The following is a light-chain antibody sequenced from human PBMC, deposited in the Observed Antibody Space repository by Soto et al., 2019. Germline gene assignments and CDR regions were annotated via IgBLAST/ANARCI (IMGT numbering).Light chain of an antibody. Sequence: QSVVTQPPCASGSPGQSVTISCTGTSSDVGGYNYVSWYQQHPGKAPKLMIYEVSKRPSGVPDRFSGSKSGNTASLTVSGLQAEDEADYYCSSYAGSNNVVFGTGTKLTVL. V-gene: IGLV2-8*01. CDR2: EVS. CDR3: SSYAGSNNVV. CDR1: SSDVGGYNY. J-gene: IGLJ1*01.